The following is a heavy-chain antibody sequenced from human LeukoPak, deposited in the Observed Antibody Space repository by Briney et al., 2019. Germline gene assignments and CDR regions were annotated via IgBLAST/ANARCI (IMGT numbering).Heavy chain of an antibody. CDR1: GGSISSYY. V-gene: IGHV4-59*08. CDR2: IYYSGNT. D-gene: IGHD2-2*02. J-gene: IGHJ5*02. Sequence: SETLSLTCTVSGGSISSYYWSWIRQPPGKGLEWIGYIYYSGNTNYNPSLKGRVTISVDTSKNQFSLQLSSVTAADTAVYYCARQLGYCSSTSCYSWFDPWGQGTLVTVSS. CDR3: ARQLGYCSSTSCYSWFDP.